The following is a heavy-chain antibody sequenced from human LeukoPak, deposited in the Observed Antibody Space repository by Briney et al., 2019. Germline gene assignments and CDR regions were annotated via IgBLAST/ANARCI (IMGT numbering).Heavy chain of an antibody. V-gene: IGHV3-13*01. CDR1: GFTFSSYD. CDR3: ARVLDYGGNWYYYYGMDV. CDR2: IGTAGDT. D-gene: IGHD4-23*01. Sequence: GGSLRLSCAASGFTFSSYDMHWVRQATGKGLEWVSAIGTAGDTYYPGSVKGRFTISRENAKNSLYLQMNSLRAGDTAVYYCARVLDYGGNWYYYYGMDVWGQGTTVTVSS. J-gene: IGHJ6*02.